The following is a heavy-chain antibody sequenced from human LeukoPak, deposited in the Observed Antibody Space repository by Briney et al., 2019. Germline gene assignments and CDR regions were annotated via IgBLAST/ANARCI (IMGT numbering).Heavy chain of an antibody. V-gene: IGHV3-7*01. Sequence: GGSLRLSCAASGYIFRRYWVSWVRQAPGKGLEWVANINEDGSQKNYVDSVKGRFIISRDNSKNTLYLQMNSLRAEDTAVYYCARDSSYDFWSGYPDYWGQGTLVTVSS. D-gene: IGHD3-3*01. J-gene: IGHJ4*02. CDR3: ARDSSYDFWSGYPDY. CDR2: INEDGSQK. CDR1: GYIFRRYW.